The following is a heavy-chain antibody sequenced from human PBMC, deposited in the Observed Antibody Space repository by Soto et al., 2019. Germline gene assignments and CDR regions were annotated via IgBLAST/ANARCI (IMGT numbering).Heavy chain of an antibody. D-gene: IGHD6-19*01. CDR2: ISAYNGNT. J-gene: IGHJ6*02. CDR1: GYTFTSYG. Sequence: QVQLVQSGAEVKKPGASVKVSCKASGYTFTSYGISWVRQAPGQGLEWMGWISAYNGNTNYAQKLQGRVTMTTDTTTSTAYMELRSLRSDDTAVYYCARDGGMAGSYYYYYYGMDVWGQGTTVTVSS. V-gene: IGHV1-18*04. CDR3: ARDGGMAGSYYYYYYGMDV.